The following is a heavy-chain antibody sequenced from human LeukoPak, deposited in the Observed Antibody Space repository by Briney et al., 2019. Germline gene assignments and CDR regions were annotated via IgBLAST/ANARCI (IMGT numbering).Heavy chain of an antibody. V-gene: IGHV3-23*01. CDR3: ARGAAGTYPGGWFDP. CDR2: IGGSGSTT. CDR1: GFTFSSYA. Sequence: GGSLRLSCAASGFTFSSYAMSWVRQAPGKGLEWVSAIGGSGSTTYYADSVKGRFTISRDNSKNTLYLQMNSLRAEDTAVYYCARGAAGTYPGGWFDPWGQGTLVTVSS. J-gene: IGHJ5*02. D-gene: IGHD6-13*01.